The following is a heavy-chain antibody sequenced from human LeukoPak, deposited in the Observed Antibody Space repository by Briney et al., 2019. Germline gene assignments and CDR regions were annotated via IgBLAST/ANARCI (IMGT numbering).Heavy chain of an antibody. CDR2: IYSAGDT. J-gene: IGHJ4*02. V-gene: IGHV3-53*01. D-gene: IGHD3-10*01. CDR1: GFTVSGTY. CDR3: AGGVPYYYGSGSYYPSTLDY. Sequence: GGSLRLSCAASGFTVSGTYMSWVRQAPGKGLEWVSVIYSAGDTFSADSVKGRFTISRDNSKNTVYLQMNSLRAEDTAVYYCAGGVPYYYGSGSYYPSTLDYWGQGTLVTVSS.